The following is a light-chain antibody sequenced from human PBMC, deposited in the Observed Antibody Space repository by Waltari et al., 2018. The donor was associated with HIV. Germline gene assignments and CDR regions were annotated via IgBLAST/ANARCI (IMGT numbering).Light chain of an antibody. Sequence: EAVVTQSPVSLTVALGRPASISCRSSQSLIYTDGNTYLNWFHQRPGQSPRRLIYKISNRDSGVPDRFSGSGSVTEFTLHISRVEAEDVGVFYCMQSTHWPGTFGQGTKVEIQ. J-gene: IGKJ1*01. V-gene: IGKV2-30*01. CDR3: MQSTHWPGT. CDR2: KIS. CDR1: QSLIYTDGNTY.